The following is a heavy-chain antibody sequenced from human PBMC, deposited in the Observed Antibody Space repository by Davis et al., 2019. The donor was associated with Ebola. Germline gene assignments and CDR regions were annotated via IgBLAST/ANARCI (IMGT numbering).Heavy chain of an antibody. CDR2: IYYSGST. Sequence: ESLKISCAASGFTFSSYSMNWVRQPPGKGLEWIGSIYYSGSTYYNPSLKSRVTISVDTSKNQFSLKLSSVTAADTAVYYCARLSGSYPFDYWGQGTLVTVSS. CDR1: GFTFSSYS. J-gene: IGHJ4*02. CDR3: ARLSGSYPFDY. V-gene: IGHV4-38-2*01. D-gene: IGHD1-26*01.